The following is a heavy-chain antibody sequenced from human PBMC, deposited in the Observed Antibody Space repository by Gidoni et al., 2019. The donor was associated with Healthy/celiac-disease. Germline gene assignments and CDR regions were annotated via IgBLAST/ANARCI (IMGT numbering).Heavy chain of an antibody. CDR2: ICGSGGNK. D-gene: IGHD3-22*01. V-gene: IGHV3-23*01. Sequence: EVQRLESGGGLVQPGGSLRLSCADSGFTCSSYAMSWVRHAPGEGPGWVSAICGSGGNKYYAGSVKGPFTISKDNSQNTLYLQMDSLGAEDTAVYYCAKGVWYYYGSSGYYPDYGYWGQGTLVTVSS. CDR3: AKGVWYYYGSSGYYPDYGY. CDR1: GFTCSSYA. J-gene: IGHJ4*03.